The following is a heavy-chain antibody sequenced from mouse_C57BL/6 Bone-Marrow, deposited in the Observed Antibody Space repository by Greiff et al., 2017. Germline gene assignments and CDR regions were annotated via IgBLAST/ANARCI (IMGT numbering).Heavy chain of an antibody. J-gene: IGHJ3*01. D-gene: IGHD2-2*01. CDR3: ASPSTMVTGGFAY. Sequence: VQLLQPGTDLVQPGASVKLSCKASGYTFTSYWMHWVKQRPGQGLEWIGNINPRNGGTNYNEKFKSKATLTGDKASSTAYMQISSLTSEDSAVYYCASPSTMVTGGFAYWGQGTLVTVSA. V-gene: IGHV1-53*01. CDR1: GYTFTSYW. CDR2: INPRNGGT.